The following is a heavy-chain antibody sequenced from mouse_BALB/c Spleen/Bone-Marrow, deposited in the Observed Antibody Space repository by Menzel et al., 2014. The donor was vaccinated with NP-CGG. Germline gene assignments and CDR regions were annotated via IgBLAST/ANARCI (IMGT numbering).Heavy chain of an antibody. V-gene: IGHV5-6-3*01. CDR3: ARVWYYDY. J-gene: IGHJ2*03. CDR2: INSNGGST. CDR1: GFTFSSYG. Sequence: EVHLVESGGGLVRPGGSLKLSCAASGFTFSSYGMSWVRQTPDKRLELVATINSNGGSTYYPDSVKGRFTISRDNAKNTLYLQMSSLKSEDTAMYYCARVWYYDYWGQGTSLTVSS.